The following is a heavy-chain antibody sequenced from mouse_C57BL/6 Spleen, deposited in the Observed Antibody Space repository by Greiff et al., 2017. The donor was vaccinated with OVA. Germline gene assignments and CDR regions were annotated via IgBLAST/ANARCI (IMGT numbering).Heavy chain of an antibody. V-gene: IGHV1-15*01. CDR1: GYSFTDDE. J-gene: IGHJ1*03. CDR2: IDPETGGT. Sequence: QVQLKQSGAELVRPGASVTLSCKASGYSFTDDEMRWVKQTPVHGLEGSGAIDPETGGTAYNPKFKGMAILTADKYYSTSYMELRSLTSDNSAVYYCTRFYSSQCFDVWGTGTPVTVSA. D-gene: IGHD1-1*01. CDR3: TRFYSSQCFDV.